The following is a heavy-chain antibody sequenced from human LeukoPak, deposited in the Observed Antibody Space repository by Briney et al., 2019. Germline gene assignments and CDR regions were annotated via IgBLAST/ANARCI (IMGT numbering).Heavy chain of an antibody. CDR1: GYTFTGYY. CDR2: INPNSGGT. V-gene: IGHV1-2*02. J-gene: IGHJ4*02. Sequence: ASVKVSCKASGYTFTGYYMHWVRQAPGQGLEWMGWINPNSGGTNYAQKFQGRVTMTRDTSISTAYMELRSLRSDDTAVYYCARSSPVYGDLNDYWGQGTLVTVSS. CDR3: ARSSPVYGDLNDY. D-gene: IGHD4-17*01.